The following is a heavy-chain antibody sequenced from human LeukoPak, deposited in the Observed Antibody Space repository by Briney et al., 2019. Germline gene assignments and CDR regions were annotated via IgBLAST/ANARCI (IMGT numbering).Heavy chain of an antibody. D-gene: IGHD6-19*01. CDR3: ARTYSSGWYNGYDP. Sequence: GGSLRPSCAASGFTFSSYSMNWVRQAPGNGLEWVSSISSSSSYIYYADSVKGRFTISRDNAKNSLYLQMNSLRAEDTAVYYCARTYSSGWYNGYDPWGQGTLVTVSS. CDR1: GFTFSSYS. CDR2: ISSSSSYI. J-gene: IGHJ5*02. V-gene: IGHV3-21*01.